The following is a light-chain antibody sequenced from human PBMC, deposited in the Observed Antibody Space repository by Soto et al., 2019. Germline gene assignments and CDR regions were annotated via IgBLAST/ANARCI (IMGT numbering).Light chain of an antibody. V-gene: IGLV2-14*01. Sequence: ALTQPASVSGSPGQSIPISCTGTSSDVGGYNYVSWYRQHPGKAPKLMIYEVRNRPSGVSNRFSGSKSGNTASLTISGLQAEDEADYYCSSYTRSSTLIFGIGTKLTVL. CDR2: EVR. CDR3: SSYTRSSTLI. J-gene: IGLJ1*01. CDR1: SSDVGGYNY.